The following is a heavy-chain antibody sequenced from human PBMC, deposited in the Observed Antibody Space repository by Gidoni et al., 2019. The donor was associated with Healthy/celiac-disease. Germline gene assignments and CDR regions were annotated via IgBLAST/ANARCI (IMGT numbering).Heavy chain of an antibody. CDR3: ARDNPTYYYDSSGYYLSLRPNWFDP. Sequence: QVQLQESGPGLVKPSETLSLTCTVSGASISSYSWSWIRPPAGKGLEWIGRIYTSGSTNYNPSLKSRVTMSVDTSKNQFSLKLSSVTAADTAVYYCARDNPTYYYDSSGYYLSLRPNWFDPWGQGTLVTVSS. CDR2: IYTSGST. D-gene: IGHD3-22*01. CDR1: GASISSYS. V-gene: IGHV4-4*07. J-gene: IGHJ5*02.